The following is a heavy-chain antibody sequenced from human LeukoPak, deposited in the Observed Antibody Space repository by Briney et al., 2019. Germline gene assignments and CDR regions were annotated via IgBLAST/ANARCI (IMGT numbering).Heavy chain of an antibody. V-gene: IGHV4-39*01. CDR3: ARKTYSIGGGVPFDS. Sequence: TPSEILSLTCTVSGGSVSSHTYYWGWIRQPPGKGLEGIGSMHDIGSSYYNPSLKSRVTISIDTPKHQFSLKLSSVTAADTAVYYCARKTYSIGGGVPFDSWGGGALVTVSS. CDR2: MHDIGSS. J-gene: IGHJ4*02. D-gene: IGHD6-19*01. CDR1: GGSVSSHTYY.